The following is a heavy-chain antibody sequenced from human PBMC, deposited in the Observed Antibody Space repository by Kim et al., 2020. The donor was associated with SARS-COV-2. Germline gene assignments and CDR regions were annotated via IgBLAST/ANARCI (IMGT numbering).Heavy chain of an antibody. J-gene: IGHJ4*02. Sequence: GGSLRLSCAASGFTFSSYAMSWVRQAPGKGLEWVSGVSGSGSSTFYADSVKGRFTISRDNAKNTLYLQTNSLRAEDTAVYYCTKAFWDSGYPRYLDYWGQGTLVTVSS. CDR2: VSGSGSST. V-gene: IGHV3-23*01. D-gene: IGHD5-12*01. CDR3: TKAFWDSGYPRYLDY. CDR1: GFTFSSYA.